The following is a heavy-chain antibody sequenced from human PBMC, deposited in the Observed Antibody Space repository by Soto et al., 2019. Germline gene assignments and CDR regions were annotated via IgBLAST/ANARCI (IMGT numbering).Heavy chain of an antibody. Sequence: EVQLVESGGGLVQPGGSLRLSCAASGFTFSSYWMSWVRQAPGKGLEWVANIKQDGSEKYYVDSVKGRFTISRDNAKNSLYLQMNSLRAEDTAVYYCARGSPDFWSGYPYFDYWGQGTLVTVSS. J-gene: IGHJ4*02. D-gene: IGHD3-3*01. CDR3: ARGSPDFWSGYPYFDY. V-gene: IGHV3-7*01. CDR1: GFTFSSYW. CDR2: IKQDGSEK.